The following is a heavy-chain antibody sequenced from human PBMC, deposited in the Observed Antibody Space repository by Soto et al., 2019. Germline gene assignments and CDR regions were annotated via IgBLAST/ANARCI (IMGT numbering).Heavy chain of an antibody. CDR1: GFTFSSYG. Sequence: GGSLRLSCAASGFTFSSYGMHWVRQAPGKGLEWVAVISYDGSNKYYADSVKGRFTISRDNSKNTLYLQMNSLRAEDTAVYYCANAIGEGYCSGGSCLLQVYYYGMDVWGQGTTVTVSS. D-gene: IGHD2-15*01. J-gene: IGHJ6*02. CDR2: ISYDGSNK. CDR3: ANAIGEGYCSGGSCLLQVYYYGMDV. V-gene: IGHV3-30*18.